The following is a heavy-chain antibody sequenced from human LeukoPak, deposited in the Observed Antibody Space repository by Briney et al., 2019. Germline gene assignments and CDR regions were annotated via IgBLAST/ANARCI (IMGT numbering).Heavy chain of an antibody. D-gene: IGHD3-16*01. Sequence: PSQTLSLTCTVSGGSISSGSYYWSWIRQPPGKGLEWIGNIYYTGSTYYNPSLKSRVTISVDTSKNQLSLKLSSVTAADTAVYYCARVGHYFDYWGQGTLVTVSS. CDR2: IYYTGST. CDR3: ARVGHYFDY. V-gene: IGHV4-39*07. J-gene: IGHJ4*02. CDR1: GGSISSGSYY.